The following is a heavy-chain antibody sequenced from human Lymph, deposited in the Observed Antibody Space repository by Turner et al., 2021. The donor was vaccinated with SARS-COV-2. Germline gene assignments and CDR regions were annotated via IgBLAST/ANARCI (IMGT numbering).Heavy chain of an antibody. Sequence: QVQLVASGGGGVQPGGSLRLSGASSEFAFSPYVMHWVRQAPGKGLEWVALISYDGSNEYYSDSVKGRFTISRDNSKNTVDLHMNSLRTEDTAMYYCARGHGGNYYYGMDVWGQGTTVTVSS. CDR1: EFAFSPYV. D-gene: IGHD2-15*01. CDR3: ARGHGGNYYYGMDV. J-gene: IGHJ6*02. CDR2: ISYDGSNE. V-gene: IGHV3-30*04.